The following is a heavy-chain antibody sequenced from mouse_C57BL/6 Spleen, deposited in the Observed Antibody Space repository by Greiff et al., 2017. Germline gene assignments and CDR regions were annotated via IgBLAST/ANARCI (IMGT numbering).Heavy chain of an antibody. CDR2: IDPSDSYT. D-gene: IGHD1-1*01. J-gene: IGHJ2*01. CDR3: ARGDYGSSPDY. CDR1: GYTFTSYW. Sequence: QVQLQQHGAELVMPGASVKLSCKASGYTFTSYWMHWVKQRPGQGLEWIGEIDPSDSYTNYNQKFKGKSTLTVDKSSSTAYMQLSSLTSEDSAVYYCARGDYGSSPDYWGQGTTLTVSS. V-gene: IGHV1-69*01.